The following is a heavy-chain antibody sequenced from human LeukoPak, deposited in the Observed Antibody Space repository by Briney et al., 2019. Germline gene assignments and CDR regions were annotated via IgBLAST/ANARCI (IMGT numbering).Heavy chain of an antibody. Sequence: GGSLRLSCAASGFTFSSYAMSWVRQAPGKGLEWVSAFSGSGGSTYYADSVKGRFTISRDNSKNTLYLQMNSLRAEDTAVYYCAKEGHYDFWSGRRFDYWGQGTLVTVSS. J-gene: IGHJ4*02. CDR1: GFTFSSYA. CDR3: AKEGHYDFWSGRRFDY. V-gene: IGHV3-23*01. D-gene: IGHD3-3*01. CDR2: FSGSGGST.